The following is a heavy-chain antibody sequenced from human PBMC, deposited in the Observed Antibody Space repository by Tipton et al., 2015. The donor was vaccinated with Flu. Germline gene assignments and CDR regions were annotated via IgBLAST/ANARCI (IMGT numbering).Heavy chain of an antibody. D-gene: IGHD6-6*01. CDR2: ISSSGSTI. V-gene: IGHV3-11*04. J-gene: IGHJ3*02. CDR3: ASSSSWADAFDI. CDR1: GFTFSDYY. Sequence: SLRLSCAASGFTFSDYYMSWIRQAPGKGLEWVSYISSSGSTIYYADSVKGRFTISRDNAKNSLYLQMNSLRAEDTAVYYCASSSSWADAFDIWGQGTMVTVSS.